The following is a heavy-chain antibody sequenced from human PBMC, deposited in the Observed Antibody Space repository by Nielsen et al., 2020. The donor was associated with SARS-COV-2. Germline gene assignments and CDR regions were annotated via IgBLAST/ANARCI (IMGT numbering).Heavy chain of an antibody. Sequence: SLKISCAASGFTFDDYTMHWVRQAPGKGLEWVSGISWNSGSIGYADSVKGRFTISRDNAKNSLYLQMNSLRAEDTAVYYCATAPAAILSNWFDPWGQGTLVTVSS. V-gene: IGHV3-9*01. CDR2: ISWNSGSI. J-gene: IGHJ5*02. CDR1: GFTFDDYT. CDR3: ATAPAAILSNWFDP. D-gene: IGHD2-2*01.